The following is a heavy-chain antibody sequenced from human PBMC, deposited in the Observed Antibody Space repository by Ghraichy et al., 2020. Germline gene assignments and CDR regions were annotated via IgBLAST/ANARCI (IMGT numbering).Heavy chain of an antibody. CDR3: ARGGGSSDYYFDY. CDR1: AFTFSSYS. D-gene: IGHD6-6*01. CDR2: VTGSGGST. Sequence: GGSLRLSCAGSAFTFSSYSMGWVRQAPGKGLEWVSVVTGSGGSTYYADSVKGRFTIARDNSQNTLYLQMNSLRTGDTAVYYCARGGGSSDYYFDYWGQGTLVTVSA. J-gene: IGHJ4*02. V-gene: IGHV3-23*01.